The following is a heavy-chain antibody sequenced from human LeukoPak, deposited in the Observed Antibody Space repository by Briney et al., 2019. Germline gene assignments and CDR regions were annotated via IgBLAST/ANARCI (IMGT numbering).Heavy chain of an antibody. CDR2: IRYDGSNK. Sequence: GGSLRLSCAASGFTFSSYGMHWVRQAPGKGLEWVAFIRYDGSNKYYADSVKGRFSISRDNSKNTVFLQMNSLRAEDTAVYYCAKDRDLLTSSGWPWAYFDYWGQGMMVIVSS. CDR1: GFTFSSYG. V-gene: IGHV3-30*02. CDR3: AKDRDLLTSSGWPWAYFDY. D-gene: IGHD6-19*01. J-gene: IGHJ4*02.